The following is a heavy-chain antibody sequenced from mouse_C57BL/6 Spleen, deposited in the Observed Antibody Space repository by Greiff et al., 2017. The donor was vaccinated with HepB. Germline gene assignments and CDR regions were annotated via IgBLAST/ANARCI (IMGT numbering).Heavy chain of an antibody. V-gene: IGHV1-42*01. J-gene: IGHJ3*01. Sequence: EVKLQESGPELVKPGASVKISCKASGYSFTGYYMNWVKQSPEKSLEWIGEINPSTGGTTYNQKFKAKATLTVDKSSSTAYMQLKSLTSEDSAVYYCASQTAQAFAYWGQGTLVTVSA. CDR1: GYSFTGYY. D-gene: IGHD3-2*02. CDR2: INPSTGGT. CDR3: ASQTAQAFAY.